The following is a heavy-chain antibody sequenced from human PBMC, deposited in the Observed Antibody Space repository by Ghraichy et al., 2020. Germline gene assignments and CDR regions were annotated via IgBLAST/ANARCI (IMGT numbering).Heavy chain of an antibody. D-gene: IGHD1-14*01. CDR2: LYSGGNT. V-gene: IGHV3-53*01. CDR1: GFSVSNNY. CDR3: AKSGGPKGAQEGYFDY. Sequence: SCAASGFSVSNNYMSWVRHAPGKGLEYVSVLYSGGNTHYADSVKGRFTISRDNSKNTLFLQMSSLRADDTAVYYCAKSGGPKGAQEGYFDYWGQGVLVSVST. J-gene: IGHJ4*02.